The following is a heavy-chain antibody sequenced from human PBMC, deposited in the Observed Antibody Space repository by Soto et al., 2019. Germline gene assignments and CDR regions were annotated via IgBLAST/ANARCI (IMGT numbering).Heavy chain of an antibody. CDR3: ARERKSGYFDY. Sequence: QVQLVESGGGVGQPGRSLRLSCAASGFTFSSYGMHWVRQAPGKGLEWVAVIWYDGSNKYYADSVKGRFTISRDNSKNTLYLQMNSLRAEDTAVYYCARERKSGYFDYWGQGTLVTVSS. J-gene: IGHJ4*02. D-gene: IGHD3-3*01. CDR2: IWYDGSNK. CDR1: GFTFSSYG. V-gene: IGHV3-33*01.